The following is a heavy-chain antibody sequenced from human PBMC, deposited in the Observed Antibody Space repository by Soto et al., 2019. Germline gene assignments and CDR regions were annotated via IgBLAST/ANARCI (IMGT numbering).Heavy chain of an antibody. D-gene: IGHD3-10*01. Sequence: QVQLQESGPGLVKSSQTLSLTCTVSGGSISSDGNYWSWIRQHPGKGLEWIGSIYYSGSTNYNPSLKSRVTISVDTSKNQFSLKLNSVTAADTAVYYCARARMVRGIIYYYGMDVWGQGTTVTVSS. CDR2: IYYSGST. CDR1: GGSISSDGNY. V-gene: IGHV4-31*03. J-gene: IGHJ6*02. CDR3: ARARMVRGIIYYYGMDV.